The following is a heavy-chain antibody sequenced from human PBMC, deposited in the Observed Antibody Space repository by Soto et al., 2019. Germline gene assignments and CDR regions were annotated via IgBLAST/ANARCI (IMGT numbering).Heavy chain of an antibody. J-gene: IGHJ4*02. CDR1: GGTFSSYA. D-gene: IGHD1-1*01. CDR3: ARETEMDTIGKFDY. Sequence: ASVKVSCKASGGTFSSYAISWVRQAPGQGLEWMGGIIPIFGTANYAQKFQGRVTITADESTSTAYMELSSLRSEDTAVYYCARETEMDTIGKFDYWGQGTLVTVSS. V-gene: IGHV1-69*13. CDR2: IIPIFGTA.